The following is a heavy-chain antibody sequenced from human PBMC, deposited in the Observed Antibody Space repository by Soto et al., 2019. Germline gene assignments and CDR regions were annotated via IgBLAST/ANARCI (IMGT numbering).Heavy chain of an antibody. Sequence: ASVKVSCKASGYTFTSYAISWVRQAPGQGLEWMGGIIPIFGTANYAQKFQGRVTITADKSTSTAYMELSSLRSEDTAVYYCARDFGFYYDSSGYYYYWGQGTLVTVSS. D-gene: IGHD3-22*01. J-gene: IGHJ4*02. CDR2: IIPIFGTA. CDR3: ARDFGFYYDSSGYYYY. V-gene: IGHV1-69*06. CDR1: GYTFTSYA.